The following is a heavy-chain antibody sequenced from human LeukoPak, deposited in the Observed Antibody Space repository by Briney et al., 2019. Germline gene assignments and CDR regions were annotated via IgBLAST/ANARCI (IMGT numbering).Heavy chain of an antibody. J-gene: IGHJ4*02. Sequence: PSETLSLTCAVYGGSFSSYYWSWIRQPPGKGLEWIGEINHSGSTNYNPPLKSRVTISVDTSKNQFSLKLSSVTAADTAVYYCALRPITMVRALGYWGQGTLVTVSS. CDR2: INHSGST. CDR1: GGSFSSYY. D-gene: IGHD3-10*01. V-gene: IGHV4-34*01. CDR3: ALRPITMVRALGY.